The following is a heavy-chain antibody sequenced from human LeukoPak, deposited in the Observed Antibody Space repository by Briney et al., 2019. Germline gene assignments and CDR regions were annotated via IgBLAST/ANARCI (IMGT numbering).Heavy chain of an antibody. D-gene: IGHD6-19*01. CDR3: ANIVVAGSQGY. V-gene: IGHV3-48*01. J-gene: IGHJ4*02. CDR2: ISSSSSII. CDR1: GFTFTSYS. Sequence: GGSLRLSCAASGFTFTSYSMNWVRQAPGKGLEWVSYISSSSSIIYYADSVKGRFTISRDNSKNTLYLQMNSLRAEDTAVYYCANIVVAGSQGYWGQGTLVTVSS.